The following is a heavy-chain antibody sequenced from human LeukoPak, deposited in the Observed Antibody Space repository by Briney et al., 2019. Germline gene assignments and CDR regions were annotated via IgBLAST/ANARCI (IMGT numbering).Heavy chain of an antibody. J-gene: IGHJ4*02. Sequence: SETLSLTCTVSGYSISSGFYWGWIRQPPGKGLEWIGSIHHSGSTYYKSSLKSRVTISVDTSKNQFSLKLSSVTAADTAVYYCARARATVVNNLRGYFDYWGQGTLVTVSS. CDR2: IHHSGST. CDR1: GYSISSGFY. D-gene: IGHD4-23*01. V-gene: IGHV4-38-2*02. CDR3: ARARATVVNNLRGYFDY.